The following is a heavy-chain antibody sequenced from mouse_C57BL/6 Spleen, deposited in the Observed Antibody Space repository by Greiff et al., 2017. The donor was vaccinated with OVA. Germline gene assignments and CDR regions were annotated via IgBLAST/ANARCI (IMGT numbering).Heavy chain of an antibody. D-gene: IGHD2-3*01. CDR3: ARDYDGYYDY. V-gene: IGHV5-16*01. CDR1: GFTFSDYY. CDR2: INYDGSST. J-gene: IGHJ2*01. Sequence: EVKAEESEGGLVQPGSSMKLSCTASGFTFSDYYMAWVRQVPEKGLEWVANINYDGSSTYYLDSLKSRFIISRDNAKNILYLQMSSLKSEDTATYYCARDYDGYYDYWGQGTTLTVSS.